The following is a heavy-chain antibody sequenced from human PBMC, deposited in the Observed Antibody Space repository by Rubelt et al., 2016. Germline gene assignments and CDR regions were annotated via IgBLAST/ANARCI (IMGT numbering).Heavy chain of an antibody. J-gene: IGHJ6*02. CDR3: AKDGGIAAAGGGAGMDV. CDR2: IRYDGSNK. D-gene: IGHD6-13*01. Sequence: QVQLVESGGGVVQSGRSLRLSCAASGFTFSSYALHWVRQAPGKGLEWVAFIRYDGSNKYYADSVKGRLTISRDNSKNTMYLQMNRLRAEDTAVYYCAKDGGIAAAGGGAGMDVWGQGTTVTVSS. CDR1: GFTFSSYA. V-gene: IGHV3-30*02.